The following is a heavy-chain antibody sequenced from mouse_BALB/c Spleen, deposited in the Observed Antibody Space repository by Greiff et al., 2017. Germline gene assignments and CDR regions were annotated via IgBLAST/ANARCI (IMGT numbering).Heavy chain of an antibody. V-gene: IGHV14-3*02. Sequence: EVQLQQSGAELVKPGASVKLSCTASGFNIKDTYMHWVKQRPEQGLEWIGRIDPANGNTEYDPKFQGKATITADTSSNTAYLQLSSLTSEDTAVYYCARWLLDAMDYWGQGTSVTVSS. J-gene: IGHJ4*01. CDR3: ARWLLDAMDY. CDR2: IDPANGNT. CDR1: GFNIKDTY. D-gene: IGHD2-3*01.